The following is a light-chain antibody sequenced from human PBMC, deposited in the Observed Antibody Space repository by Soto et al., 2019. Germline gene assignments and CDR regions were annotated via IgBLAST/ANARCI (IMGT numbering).Light chain of an antibody. Sequence: QSELTQPASVSGSPGQSITISCTGTSSDVGGYNYVSWYQQHPVKAPKLMIYEVSNRPSGVSNRFSGSKSGNTASLTISGLQAEDEADYYCSSYTSSSTWVFGGGTKLTVL. J-gene: IGLJ3*02. CDR3: SSYTSSSTWV. CDR2: EVS. V-gene: IGLV2-14*01. CDR1: SSDVGGYNY.